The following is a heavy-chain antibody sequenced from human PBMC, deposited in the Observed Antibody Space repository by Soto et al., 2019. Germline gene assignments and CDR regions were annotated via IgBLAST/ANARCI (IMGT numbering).Heavy chain of an antibody. J-gene: IGHJ5*02. CDR2: IYLDDDK. V-gene: IGHV2-5*02. CDR1: GFSLNNSGVG. D-gene: IGHD3-3*01. CDR3: AHTRLSDFRSGYLPPNWFDP. Sequence: QISLKESGPTVVKPTQTVTLTCTFSGFSLNNSGVGVGWIRQPPGKALDWLALIYLDDDKRYSPSLRTRLTITKNTSKNQVVLTMTNVDPVDTATYYCAHTRLSDFRSGYLPPNWFDPWGQGTLVTVSS.